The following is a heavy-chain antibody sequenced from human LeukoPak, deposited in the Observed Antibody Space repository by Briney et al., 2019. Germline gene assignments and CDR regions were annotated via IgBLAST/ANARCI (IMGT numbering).Heavy chain of an antibody. CDR3: ARVGTYYRSLDS. Sequence: SETLSLTCTVSGGSINDASWTWIRQPPGQGLERIGYIYHSGGTNYNPSLKSRVTISLDTSKNQFSLKLSSVTAADTAVYYCARVGTYYRSLDSWGQGTLVTVPS. CDR1: GGSINDAS. D-gene: IGHD3-10*01. J-gene: IGHJ4*02. CDR2: IYHSGGT. V-gene: IGHV4-59*01.